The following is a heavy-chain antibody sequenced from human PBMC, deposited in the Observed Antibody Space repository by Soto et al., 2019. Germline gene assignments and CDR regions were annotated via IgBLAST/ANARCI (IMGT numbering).Heavy chain of an antibody. CDR1: EGTFSRYT. Sequence: QVQLVQSGAEVKKPGSSVKVSCKAPEGTFSRYTFHWVRQAPGQGLQWMGRIIPLLAMSTYAPQFQGRVTFTVDRPTPTAYMQLSRPRSEDTAMYFCATVGRSAWLKPIDSWGQGTLVTVS. J-gene: IGHJ4*02. V-gene: IGHV1-69*04. CDR3: ATVGRSAWLKPIDS. D-gene: IGHD6-25*01. CDR2: IIPLLAMS.